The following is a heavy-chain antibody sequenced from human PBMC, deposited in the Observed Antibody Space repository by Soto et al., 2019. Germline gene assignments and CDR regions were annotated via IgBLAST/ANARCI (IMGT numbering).Heavy chain of an antibody. CDR1: GFPFSDHA. J-gene: IGHJ5*02. CDR3: AEDLYVQPPSGWFDP. CDR2: ITGRGDST. D-gene: IGHD1-26*01. V-gene: IGHV3-23*01. Sequence: GGSLRLSCAASGFPFSDHAMHWVRQTPGKGLEWVSAITGRGDSTYYADSVKGRFTISRDNSKSTLYLQMMSLRAEDTAVYYCAEDLYVQPPSGWFDPWGQGTVVTVSS.